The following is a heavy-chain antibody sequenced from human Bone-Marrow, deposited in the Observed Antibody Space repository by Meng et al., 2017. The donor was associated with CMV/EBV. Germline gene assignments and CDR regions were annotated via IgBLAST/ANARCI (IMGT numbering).Heavy chain of an antibody. CDR2: INHSGST. CDR1: GFTVSSNY. Sequence: LSCAASGFTVSSNYMSWVRQAPGKGLEWIGEINHSGSTNYNPSLESRVTISVDTSKNQFSLKLSSVTAADTAVYYCARTQRQYPLFDYWGQGTLVTVSS. J-gene: IGHJ4*02. D-gene: IGHD2-2*01. CDR3: ARTQRQYPLFDY. V-gene: IGHV4-34*01.